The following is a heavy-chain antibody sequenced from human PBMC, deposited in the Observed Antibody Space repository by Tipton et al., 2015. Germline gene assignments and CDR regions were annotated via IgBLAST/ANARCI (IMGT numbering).Heavy chain of an antibody. J-gene: IGHJ3*01. CDR1: GDPLSNFA. CDR3: AAVDRFYRDTYGDGFDC. CDR2: FIPLFHQS. Sequence: QSGPEVKKPGSSMRVSCTASGDPLSNFAIDWVRQAPGQGLQWVGGFIPLFHQSRHSQKFQDRVTIAADIITNTVYMELTRLTPDDTAMYYWAAVDRFYRDTYGDGFDCWGQGTMVTVST. D-gene: IGHD3-16*02. V-gene: IGHV1-69*06.